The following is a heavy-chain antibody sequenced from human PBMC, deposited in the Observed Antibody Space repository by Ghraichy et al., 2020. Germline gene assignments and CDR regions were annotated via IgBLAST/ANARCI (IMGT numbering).Heavy chain of an antibody. CDR2: IYHSGST. D-gene: IGHD3-22*01. CDR1: GGSISSSNYS. Sequence: SETLSLTCAVSGGSISSSNYSWSWIRQPPGKGLEWIGYIYHSGSTYYNPSLKSRVTISADRSKNQISLKLSSVTAADTAVYYCARAPYDDDGFYDDGFDMWGQGTMVTVSS. V-gene: IGHV4-30-2*01. CDR3: ARAPYDDDGFYDDGFDM. J-gene: IGHJ3*02.